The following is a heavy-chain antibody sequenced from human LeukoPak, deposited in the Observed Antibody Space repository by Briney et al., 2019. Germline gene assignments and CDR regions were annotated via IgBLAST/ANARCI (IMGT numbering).Heavy chain of an antibody. CDR1: GFTFSTYP. V-gene: IGHV3-64D*06. CDR2: ISSDGDST. J-gene: IGHJ4*02. D-gene: IGHD3-3*01. CDR3: VKRTSDYYYYDH. Sequence: PGGSLRLSCSASGFTFSTYPMHWVRQAPGRGLEYVSSISSDGDSTYYADSVKGRFTISRDNSKNTLYLQTSNLRAEDTAVYYCVKRTSDYYYYDHWGRGTLVTVSS.